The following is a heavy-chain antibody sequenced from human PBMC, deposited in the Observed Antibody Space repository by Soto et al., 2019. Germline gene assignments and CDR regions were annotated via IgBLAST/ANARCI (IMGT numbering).Heavy chain of an antibody. CDR3: ASWGHIVPVSPTDFDH. J-gene: IGHJ4*02. D-gene: IGHD2-21*01. V-gene: IGHV3-13*01. CDR2: IGTAGDT. Sequence: GGSLILSCEASGFTFSGFDMHWVRQPTGKGLEWVSSIGTAGDTYYAVSVKGRFTISRDNAKNSLSLQMNSLRAGDMAVYFCASWGHIVPVSPTDFDHWGEGTLVTVSS. CDR1: GFTFSGFD.